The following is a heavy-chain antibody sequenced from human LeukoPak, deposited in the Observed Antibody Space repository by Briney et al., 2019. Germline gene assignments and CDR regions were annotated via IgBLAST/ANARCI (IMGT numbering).Heavy chain of an antibody. D-gene: IGHD2-2*01. CDR1: GASIRSSY. CDR2: ISYTGST. CDR3: ATYRTSFIYWYFDL. V-gene: IGHV4-59*01. J-gene: IGHJ2*01. Sequence: SETLSLTCTVSGASIRSSYWSWIRQPPGKGLEWIGYISYTGSTNYNPSLKSRVSLSVDTPKNQFSLELSSVTAADTAVYYCATYRTSFIYWYFDLWGRGTLVTVSS.